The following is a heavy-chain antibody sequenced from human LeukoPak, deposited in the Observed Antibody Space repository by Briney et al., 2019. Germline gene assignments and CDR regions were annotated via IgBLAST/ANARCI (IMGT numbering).Heavy chain of an antibody. J-gene: IGHJ6*03. V-gene: IGHV3-43*01. CDR2: INWDGTST. D-gene: IGHD5-24*01. CDR3: TRQLPTTDYYYFMDV. Sequence: GGSLRLSCAASGFNFDDTTMHWVRQPPGKGLEWVSLINWDGTSTYYLDSVKGRFIFSRDNSKNSLFLQMNSLRTEDTALYYCTRQLPTTDYYYFMDVWGKGTTVTVSS. CDR1: GFNFDDTT.